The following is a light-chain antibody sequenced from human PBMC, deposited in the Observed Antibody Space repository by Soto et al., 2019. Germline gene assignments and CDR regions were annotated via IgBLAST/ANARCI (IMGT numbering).Light chain of an antibody. Sequence: EIVFTQSPATLSFSPGERATLSCRASESTSGYLAWYQQKPGQAPRLLIYDASNRATGIPARFSGSGSGTDFTLTISSLEPEDFAVYYCQQRSNIFGPGTKVDIK. CDR2: DAS. J-gene: IGKJ3*01. CDR1: ESTSGY. CDR3: QQRSNI. V-gene: IGKV3-11*01.